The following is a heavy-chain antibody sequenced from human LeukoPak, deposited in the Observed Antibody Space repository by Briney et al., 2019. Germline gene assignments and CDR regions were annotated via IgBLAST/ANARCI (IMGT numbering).Heavy chain of an antibody. CDR3: AKGYCGGDCYLPPGGD. J-gene: IGHJ4*02. V-gene: IGHV3-30*18. Sequence: PGGSLRLSCAASGFAFSSYGMHWVRQAPGKGLEWVAVISYDGSNKYYADSVKGRFTISRDNSKNTLYLRMNSLRAEDTAVYYCAKGYCGGDCYLPPGGDWGQGTLVTVSS. D-gene: IGHD2-21*02. CDR1: GFAFSSYG. CDR2: ISYDGSNK.